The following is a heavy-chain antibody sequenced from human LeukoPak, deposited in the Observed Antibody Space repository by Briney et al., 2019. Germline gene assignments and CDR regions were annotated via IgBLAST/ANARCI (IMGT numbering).Heavy chain of an antibody. CDR2: INAGNGNT. CDR3: ARGNYYYDSSGYLDY. CDR1: GYTFTSYA. J-gene: IGHJ4*02. D-gene: IGHD3-22*01. Sequence: GASVKVSCKASGYTFTSYAMHWVRQAPGQRREWMGWINAGNGNTKYSQEFQGRVTITRDTSASTAYMELSSLRSEDMAVYYCARGNYYYDSSGYLDYWGQGTLVTVSS. V-gene: IGHV1-3*03.